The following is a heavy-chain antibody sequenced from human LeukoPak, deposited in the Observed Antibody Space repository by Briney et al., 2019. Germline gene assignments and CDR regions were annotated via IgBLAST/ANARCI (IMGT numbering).Heavy chain of an antibody. Sequence: GRSLRLSSTASGFTFGDYPMSWVRQAPGKGLEWVGFIRGKTYGGTTEYAASVKGRFTISRDDSQSIAYLQMNSLQTEDTAVYYWPRTVAAAGPFDYWGQGTLVTVSS. J-gene: IGHJ4*02. CDR2: IRGKTYGGTT. CDR1: GFTFGDYP. V-gene: IGHV3-49*04. CDR3: PRTVAAAGPFDY. D-gene: IGHD6-13*01.